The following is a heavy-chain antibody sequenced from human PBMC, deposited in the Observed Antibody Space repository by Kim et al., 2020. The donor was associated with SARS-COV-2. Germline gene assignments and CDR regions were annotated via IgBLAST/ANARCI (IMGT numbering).Heavy chain of an antibody. J-gene: IGHJ6*02. CDR3: AGMACGGDCYYNYYYYYGMDV. CDR1: GYTFTSYG. CDR2: ISAYNGNT. Sequence: ASVKVSCKASGYTFTSYGISWVRQAPGQGLEWMGWISAYNGNTNYAQKLQGRVTMTTDTSTSTAYMELRSLRSDVTAVYYCAGMACGGDCYYNYYYYYGMDVWGQGTSVTVSS. D-gene: IGHD2-21*02. V-gene: IGHV1-18*01.